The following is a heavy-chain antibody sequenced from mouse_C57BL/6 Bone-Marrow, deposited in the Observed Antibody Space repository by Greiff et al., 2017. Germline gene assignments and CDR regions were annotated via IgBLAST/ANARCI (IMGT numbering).Heavy chain of an antibody. CDR3: ARMDLSGTWFAY. V-gene: IGHV5-2*01. D-gene: IGHD4-1*01. CDR2: INSDGGST. J-gene: IGHJ3*01. CDR1: EYEFPSHA. Sequence: EVKLVESGGGLVQPGESLKLSCESNEYEFPSHAMSWVRKTPEKRLELVAAINSDGGSTYYPDTMERRFTFSRDNTKKTLYLQMSSLRSEDTVFYYRARMDLSGTWFAYWGQGTLVTVSA.